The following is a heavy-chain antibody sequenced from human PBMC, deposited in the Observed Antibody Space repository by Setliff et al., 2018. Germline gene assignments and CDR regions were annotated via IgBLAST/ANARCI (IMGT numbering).Heavy chain of an antibody. CDR3: ARESVAATYNWFDP. CDR2: ISSSSSYI. D-gene: IGHD2-15*01. V-gene: IGHV3-21*01. CDR1: GFTFSSYS. J-gene: IGHJ5*02. Sequence: PGGSLRLSCAASGFTFSSYSMNWVRQAPGKGLEWVSSISSSSSYIYYADSVKGRFTISRDNAKNSLYLQMNSLRAEDTAAYYCARESVAATYNWFDPWGQGTLVTVSS.